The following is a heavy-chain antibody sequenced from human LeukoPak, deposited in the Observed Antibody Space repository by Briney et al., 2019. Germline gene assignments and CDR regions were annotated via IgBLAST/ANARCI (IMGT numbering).Heavy chain of an antibody. D-gene: IGHD3-9*01. CDR1: GFIFSNY. CDR2: IYSGGST. Sequence: GGSLRLSCATSGFIFSNYMSWVRQAPGKGLEWVSVIYSGGSTYYADSVKGRFTISRDNSKNTLYLQMNSLRAEDTAVYYCARTPGDYDILTGYYSLDYYFDYWGQGTLVTVSS. CDR3: ARTPGDYDILTGYYSLDYYFDY. V-gene: IGHV3-66*01. J-gene: IGHJ4*02.